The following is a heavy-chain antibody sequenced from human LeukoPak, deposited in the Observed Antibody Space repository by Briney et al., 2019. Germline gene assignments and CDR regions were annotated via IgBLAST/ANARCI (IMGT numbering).Heavy chain of an antibody. Sequence: RASVKVSCKASGYTFTSYGISWVRQAPGQGLEWMGWISAYNGNTNYAQKFQGRVTMTRDTSTSTVYMELSSLRSEDTAVYYCASEVGTTDYWGQGTLVTVSS. CDR1: GYTFTSYG. V-gene: IGHV1-18*01. CDR3: ASEVGTTDY. CDR2: ISAYNGNT. D-gene: IGHD1-26*01. J-gene: IGHJ4*02.